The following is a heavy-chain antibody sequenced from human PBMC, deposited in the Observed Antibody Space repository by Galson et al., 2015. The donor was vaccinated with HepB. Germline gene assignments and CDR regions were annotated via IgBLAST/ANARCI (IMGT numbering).Heavy chain of an antibody. CDR2: INGRGSTR. D-gene: IGHD3-16*01. CDR1: GFIFRDHA. J-gene: IGHJ5*02. CDR3: VKEGSWFGGDWFDP. Sequence: SLRLSCAGSGFIFRDHAMTWIRQAPGKGLEWVSGINGRGSTRRSSYAANGRFSISRDNSKDTVFLQMDNLRPEDTAVYYCVKEGSWFGGDWFDPWGQGALVTVS. V-gene: IGHV3-23*01.